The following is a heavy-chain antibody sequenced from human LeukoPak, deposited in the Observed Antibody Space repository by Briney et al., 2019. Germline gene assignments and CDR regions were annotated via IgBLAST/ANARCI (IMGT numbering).Heavy chain of an antibody. D-gene: IGHD3-10*01. CDR1: GCSISSSSYY. CDR3: ERDNTMVRGVMRIGFDP. V-gene: IGHV4-39*07. J-gene: IGHJ5*02. Sequence: SETLSLTCTVSGCSISSSSYYWVWIRQPPGKGLEWMGSIYYSGSTYYNPSLKSRATISVDTSKNQFSLKLSSVTAADTDVYYCERDNTMVRGVMRIGFDPWGQGTLVTVSS. CDR2: IYYSGST.